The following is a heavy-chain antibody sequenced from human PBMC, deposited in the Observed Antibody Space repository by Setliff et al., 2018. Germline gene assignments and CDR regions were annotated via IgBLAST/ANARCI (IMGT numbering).Heavy chain of an antibody. D-gene: IGHD5-12*01. CDR2: ILSSGGT. CDR3: ARGQYNSGYYGEPSSYYFDS. CDR1: GASISSGSNY. V-gene: IGHV4-61*09. J-gene: IGHJ4*02. Sequence: SETLSLTCSVSGASISSGSNYWSWIRQPAGKGVEWIGHILSSGGTNYNPSLKNRVSISLDTSKNQFSLNLNSVTAADTAVYFCARGQYNSGYYGEPSSYYFDSWAQGTLVTVSS.